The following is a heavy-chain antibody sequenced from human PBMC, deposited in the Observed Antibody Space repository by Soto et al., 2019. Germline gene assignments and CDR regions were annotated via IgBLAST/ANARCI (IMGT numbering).Heavy chain of an antibody. J-gene: IGHJ4*02. CDR1: GGSISSSSYY. V-gene: IGHV4-39*01. Sequence: QLLESGPGLVKPSETLSLTCTVSGGSISSSSYYWGWIRQPPGKGLEWIGSIYYSGSTYYNPSLKSRVTISVDTSKNQFSLKLSSATAADTAVYYCACPSFDYWGQGTLVTVSS. CDR2: IYYSGST. CDR3: ACPSFDY.